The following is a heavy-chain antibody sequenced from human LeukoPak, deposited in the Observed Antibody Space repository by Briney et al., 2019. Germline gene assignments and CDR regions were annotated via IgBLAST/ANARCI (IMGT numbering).Heavy chain of an antibody. V-gene: IGHV3-7*01. Sequence: GGSLRLSCTASGFTFSAYWMSWVRQAPGKGLEWVANIKQDGSEKYYVDSVKGRFTVSKDNARNSLFLQMNSLRTEDTAVYYCARDLYYDILTGYYSHYYYYMDVWGKGTTVTVSS. CDR2: IKQDGSEK. D-gene: IGHD3-9*01. CDR3: ARDLYYDILTGYYSHYYYYMDV. J-gene: IGHJ6*03. CDR1: GFTFSAYW.